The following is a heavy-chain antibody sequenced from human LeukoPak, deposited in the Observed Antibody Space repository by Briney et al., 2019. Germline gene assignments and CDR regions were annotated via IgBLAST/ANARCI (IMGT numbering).Heavy chain of an antibody. CDR3: ASGGIYYGAAFDF. D-gene: IGHD1-26*01. J-gene: IGHJ4*02. V-gene: IGHV3-20*04. Sequence: GGSLRLSCAASGFTFSSYWMSWVRQAPGKGLEWVSGINWNGGSTGYADSVKGRFTISRDNAKNSLYLQMNSLRAEDTALYYCASGGIYYGAAFDFWGQGTLVTVSS. CDR1: GFTFSSYW. CDR2: INWNGGST.